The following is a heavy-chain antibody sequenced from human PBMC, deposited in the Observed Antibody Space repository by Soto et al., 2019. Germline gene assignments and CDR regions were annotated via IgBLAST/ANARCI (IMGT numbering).Heavy chain of an antibody. Sequence: QVQLVQSGAEVKKPGASVKVSCKASGYTFTSYYMHWVRQAPGQGLEWMGIINPSVGSTSYAQKFQGRVTMTRDTSTSTVYMELSSLRSEDTAVYYCARESRPGGADIWGQGTMVTVSS. CDR3: ARESRPGGADI. V-gene: IGHV1-46*01. CDR1: GYTFTSYY. D-gene: IGHD2-2*01. J-gene: IGHJ3*02. CDR2: INPSVGST.